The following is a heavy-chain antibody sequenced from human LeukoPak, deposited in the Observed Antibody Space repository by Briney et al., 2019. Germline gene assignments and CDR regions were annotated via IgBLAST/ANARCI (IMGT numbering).Heavy chain of an antibody. J-gene: IGHJ5*02. D-gene: IGHD2-2*01. CDR3: ARDIVVIPLVIGWFDP. Sequence: PGGSLRLSCAASGFTFSDYYMSWIRQAPGKGPEGVSYIIGSGRTIYQADPVKGRFTISRDNAKNSLYLQMNSLRAEATTVYYCARDIVVIPLVIGWFDPWGQGTLVTVSS. V-gene: IGHV3-11*01. CDR2: IIGSGRTI. CDR1: GFTFSDYY.